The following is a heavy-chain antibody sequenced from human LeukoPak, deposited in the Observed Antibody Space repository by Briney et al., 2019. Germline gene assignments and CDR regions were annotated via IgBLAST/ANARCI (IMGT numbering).Heavy chain of an antibody. V-gene: IGHV5-51*01. J-gene: IGHJ5*02. D-gene: IGHD3-22*01. CDR2: IYPGDSDT. Sequence: GESLKISCKGSGYSFTSYWIGWVRQMPGKGLEWMGIIYPGDSDTRYSPSFRGQVTISADKSISTAYLQWSSLKASDTAMYYCARQGSGYYTDNWFDPWGQGTLVTVSS. CDR1: GYSFTSYW. CDR3: ARQGSGYYTDNWFDP.